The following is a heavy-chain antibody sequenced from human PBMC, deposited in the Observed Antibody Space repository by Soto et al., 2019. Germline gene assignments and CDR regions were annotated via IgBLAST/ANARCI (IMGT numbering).Heavy chain of an antibody. D-gene: IGHD6-19*01. CDR3: ARDFLPGWGRYYYMDV. J-gene: IGHJ6*03. V-gene: IGHV3-21*01. Sequence: GGSLRLSCAASGFTFSSYSMNWVRQAPGKGLEWVSSISSSSSYIYYADSVKGRFTISRDNAKNSLYLQMNSLRAEDTAVYYCARDFLPGWGRYYYMDVWGKGTTVTVSS. CDR1: GFTFSSYS. CDR2: ISSSSSYI.